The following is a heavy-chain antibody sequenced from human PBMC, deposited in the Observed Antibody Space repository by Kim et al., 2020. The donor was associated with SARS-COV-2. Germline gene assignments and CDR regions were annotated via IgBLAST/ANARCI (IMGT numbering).Heavy chain of an antibody. V-gene: IGHV3-30*01. D-gene: IGHD6-6*01. Sequence: ADSGKGRFTISRDNSKNTLYLQMNSLRAEDTAVYYCATIAARQGWGAFDYWGQGTLVTVSS. CDR3: ATIAARQGWGAFDY. J-gene: IGHJ4*02.